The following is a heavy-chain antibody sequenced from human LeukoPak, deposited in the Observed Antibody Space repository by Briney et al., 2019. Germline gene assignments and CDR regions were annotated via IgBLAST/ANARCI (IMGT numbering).Heavy chain of an antibody. CDR2: ISAYNGNT. Sequence: ASVKVSYKASGYTFTSYGISWVRQAPGQGLEWMGWISAYNGNTNYAQKLQGRVTMTTDTSTSTAYMELRSLRSDDTAVYYCARDGDSSGYYPSAYWGQGTLVTVSS. V-gene: IGHV1-18*01. CDR3: ARDGDSSGYYPSAY. D-gene: IGHD3-22*01. J-gene: IGHJ4*02. CDR1: GYTFTSYG.